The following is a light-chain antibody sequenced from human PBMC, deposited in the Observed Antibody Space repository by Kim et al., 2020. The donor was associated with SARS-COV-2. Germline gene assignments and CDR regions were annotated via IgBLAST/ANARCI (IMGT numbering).Light chain of an antibody. V-gene: IGKV3-20*01. CDR3: QHYGSSPWT. J-gene: IGKJ1*01. CDR1: QSVSSSS. CDR2: GAS. Sequence: PGERAALSCRASQSVSSSSLAWYQQKPGQAPRLFIYGASSRATGIPDRFSGSGSGTDFTLTISRLEPEDFAVYYCQHYGSSPWTFGQGAKVDIK.